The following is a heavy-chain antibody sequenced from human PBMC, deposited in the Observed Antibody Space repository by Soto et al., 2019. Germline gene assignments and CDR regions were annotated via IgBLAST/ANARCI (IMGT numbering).Heavy chain of an antibody. CDR2: ISSSSSTI. CDR3: ARGDFDGIVAPNY. CDR1: GFTFSSYS. D-gene: IGHD5-12*01. V-gene: IGHV3-48*01. J-gene: IGHJ4*02. Sequence: PGGSLRLSCAASGFTFSSYSMNWVRQAPGKGLEWVSYISSSSSTIYYADSVKGRFTISRDNAKNSLYLQMNSLRAEDTAVYYCARGDFDGIVAPNYWGQGTLVTVSS.